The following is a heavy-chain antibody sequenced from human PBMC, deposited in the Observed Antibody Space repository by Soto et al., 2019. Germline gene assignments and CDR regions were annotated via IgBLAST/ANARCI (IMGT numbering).Heavy chain of an antibody. CDR3: ARYCNGGACYSASLDY. V-gene: IGHV3-30*09. CDR1: PFTFRSYS. CDR2: ISYDGSKE. D-gene: IGHD2-15*01. J-gene: IGHJ4*02. Sequence: QEQMVQSGGGVVQPGRSLRLSCAASPFTFRSYSMHWVRQAPGKGLEWVTSISYDGSKESYADSVKGRFAVSTDNSKNTLYLQMNSLRPEDTAVYYCARYCNGGACYSASLDYWGQGTQVTVSS.